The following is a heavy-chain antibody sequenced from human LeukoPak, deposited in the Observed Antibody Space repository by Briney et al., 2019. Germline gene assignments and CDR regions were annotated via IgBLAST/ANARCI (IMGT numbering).Heavy chain of an antibody. CDR2: INGNSRYI. Sequence: GGSLRPSCAASGFPFSTYSAAWVRQAPGKGLEWLSYINGNSRYIKCADSVKGRFTISRDNAKNSLYLQMNSLRVDDTAVYYCATPRPEGGACDFWGQGTLVTVAS. V-gene: IGHV3-21*05. CDR3: ATPRPEGGACDF. CDR1: GFPFSTYS. D-gene: IGHD2-2*01. J-gene: IGHJ4*02.